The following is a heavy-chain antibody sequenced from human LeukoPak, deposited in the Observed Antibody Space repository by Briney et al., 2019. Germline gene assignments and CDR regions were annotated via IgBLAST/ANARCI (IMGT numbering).Heavy chain of an antibody. Sequence: GGSLRLSCAASGFTFDDYGMSWVRQAPGKGLEWVSGINWNGGSTGYADSVKGRFTISRDNAKNSPYLQMNSLRAEDTALYYCARVLAGYCSGGSCYAFDYWGQGTLVTVSS. CDR1: GFTFDDYG. CDR3: ARVLAGYCSGGSCYAFDY. V-gene: IGHV3-20*04. J-gene: IGHJ4*02. CDR2: INWNGGST. D-gene: IGHD2-15*01.